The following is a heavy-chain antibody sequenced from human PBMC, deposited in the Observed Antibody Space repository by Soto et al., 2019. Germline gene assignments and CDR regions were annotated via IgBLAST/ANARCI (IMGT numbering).Heavy chain of an antibody. D-gene: IGHD3-10*01. CDR3: ARVTMVRGVITSWFDP. V-gene: IGHV4-39*01. CDR2: IYYSGST. J-gene: IGHJ5*02. CDR1: GGSISSSSYY. Sequence: QLQLQESGPGLVKPSETLSLTCTVSGGSISSSSYYWGWIRQPPGKGLEWIGSIYYSGSTYYNPSLKRRVTISVDTSKNQFSLKLSSVTAADTAVYYCARVTMVRGVITSWFDPWGQGTLVTVSS.